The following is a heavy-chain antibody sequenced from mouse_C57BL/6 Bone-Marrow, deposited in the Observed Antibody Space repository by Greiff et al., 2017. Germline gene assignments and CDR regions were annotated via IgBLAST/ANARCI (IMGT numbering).Heavy chain of an antibody. CDR3: ARATTVPDY. D-gene: IGHD1-1*01. V-gene: IGHV3-6*01. Sequence: VQLQESGPGLVKPSQSLSLTCSVTGYSITSGYYWNWIRQFPGNKLEWMGYISYDGSNNYNPSLKNRISITRDTSKNQFFLKLNSVTTEDTATYYCARATTVPDYWGQGTTLTVSS. CDR1: GYSITSGYY. CDR2: ISYDGSN. J-gene: IGHJ2*01.